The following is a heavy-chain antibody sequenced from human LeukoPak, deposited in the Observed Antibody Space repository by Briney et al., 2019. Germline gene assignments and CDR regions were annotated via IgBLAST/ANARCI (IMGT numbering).Heavy chain of an antibody. D-gene: IGHD2-8*01. CDR1: GGTFSSYA. Sequence: SVKVSCKASGGTFSSYAISWVRQAPGQGLELMGGIIPIFGTANYAQKFQGRVTITADKSTSTAYMELSSLRSEDTAVYYCARGPGEYCTNGVCYSWFDPWGQGTLVTVSS. CDR2: IIPIFGTA. J-gene: IGHJ5*02. V-gene: IGHV1-69*06. CDR3: ARGPGEYCTNGVCYSWFDP.